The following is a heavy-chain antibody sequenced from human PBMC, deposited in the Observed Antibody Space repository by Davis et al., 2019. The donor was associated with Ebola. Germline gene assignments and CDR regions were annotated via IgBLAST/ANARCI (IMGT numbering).Heavy chain of an antibody. D-gene: IGHD4-23*01. V-gene: IGHV4-31*03. CDR3: ARVFGVVTQYFDY. CDR1: GGSISSGGYY. J-gene: IGHJ4*02. CDR2: IYYSGST. Sequence: MPSETLSLTCTVSGGSISSGGYYWSWIRQHPGKGLEWIGYIYYSGSTYYNPSLKSRVTISVDTSKNQFSLKLSSVTAADTAVYYCARVFGVVTQYFDYWGQGTLVTVSS.